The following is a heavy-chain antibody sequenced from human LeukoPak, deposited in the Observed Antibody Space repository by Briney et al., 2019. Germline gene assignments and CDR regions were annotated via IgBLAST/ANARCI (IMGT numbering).Heavy chain of an antibody. CDR2: INHSGST. D-gene: IGHD3-3*01. Sequence: SETLSLTCAVYGGSFSGYSWSWIRQPPGKGLEWIGEINHSGSTNYNPSLKSRVTISVDTSKNQFSLKLSSVTAADTAVYYCARPARDFWRGYVINWFAPWGEGTRVTLSS. J-gene: IGHJ5*02. V-gene: IGHV4-34*01. CDR3: ARPARDFWRGYVINWFAP. CDR1: GGSFSGYS.